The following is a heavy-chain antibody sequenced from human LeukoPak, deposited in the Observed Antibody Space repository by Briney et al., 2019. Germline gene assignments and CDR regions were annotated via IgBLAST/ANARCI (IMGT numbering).Heavy chain of an antibody. Sequence: ASVEVSCKASGYTFSGTGWYLYWLRQAPGQGLGCMGWIYPNNGATAYAQKFQGRVAMTGDTSITTAYMELSRLRPDDTAVYYCARDGPAQMVDFDYWGQGTLVTVSS. V-gene: IGHV1-2*02. CDR3: ARDGPAQMVDFDY. CDR2: IYPNNGAT. CDR1: GYTFSGTGWY. J-gene: IGHJ4*02. D-gene: IGHD3-10*01.